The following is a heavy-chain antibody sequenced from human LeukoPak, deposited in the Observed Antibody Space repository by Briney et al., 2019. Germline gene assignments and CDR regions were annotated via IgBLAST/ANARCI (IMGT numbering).Heavy chain of an antibody. V-gene: IGHV4-30-2*01. J-gene: IGHJ4*02. D-gene: IGHD2-21*02. Sequence: PSETLSLTCAVSGGSISSGGYSWIWIRQPPGKGLEWIGYIYHSGSTYYNPSLKSRVTISVDRSKNQFSLKLSSVTAADTAVYYCARGGTYCGGDCYLNWGQGTLVTVSS. CDR3: ARGGTYCGGDCYLN. CDR1: GGSISSGGYS. CDR2: IYHSGST.